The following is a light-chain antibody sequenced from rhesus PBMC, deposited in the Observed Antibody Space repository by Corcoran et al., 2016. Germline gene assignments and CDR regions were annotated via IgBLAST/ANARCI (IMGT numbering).Light chain of an antibody. CDR1: ENVNNY. V-gene: IGKV1-74*01. Sequence: DIQMTQSPSSLSASVGDRVTITCRASENVNNYLNWYQQKPGKAPKLLIYKASTLRSGVPSRFSGSGSGTDYTFTISSLQPEDFATYYCQYAHNIPFTFGPGTKLDI. CDR2: KAS. CDR3: QYAHNIPFT. J-gene: IGKJ3*01.